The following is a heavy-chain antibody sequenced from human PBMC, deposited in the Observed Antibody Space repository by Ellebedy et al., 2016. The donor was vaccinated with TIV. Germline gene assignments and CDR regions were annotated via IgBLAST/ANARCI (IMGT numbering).Heavy chain of an antibody. CDR1: GFTFSNFN. CDR3: TGFLAVRGG. J-gene: IGHJ4*02. Sequence: GESLKISCEASGFTFSNFNMHWVRQAPGKGLEWVAFISNDGTNNYYADSVRGRFTISRDNSNKTLYLQMNSLRVEDTAVYYCTGFLAVRGGWGQGTLVTVSS. D-gene: IGHD3-10*01. CDR2: ISNDGTNN. V-gene: IGHV3-30-3*01.